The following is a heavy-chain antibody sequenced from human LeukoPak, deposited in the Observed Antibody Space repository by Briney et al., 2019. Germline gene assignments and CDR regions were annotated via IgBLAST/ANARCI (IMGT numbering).Heavy chain of an antibody. Sequence: EASVKVSCKASGYTFTSYGISWVRQAPGQGLEWMGWISAYNGNTNYAQKLQGRVTMTTDTSTSTAYMELRSLRSDDTAVYYCARDHQGYDILTGYYLPGYYYYGMDVWGQGTTVTVSS. J-gene: IGHJ6*02. CDR2: ISAYNGNT. CDR1: GYTFTSYG. CDR3: ARDHQGYDILTGYYLPGYYYYGMDV. D-gene: IGHD3-9*01. V-gene: IGHV1-18*01.